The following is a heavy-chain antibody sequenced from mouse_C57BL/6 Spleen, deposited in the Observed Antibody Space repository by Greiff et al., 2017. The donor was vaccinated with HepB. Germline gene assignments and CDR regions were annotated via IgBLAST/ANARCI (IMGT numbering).Heavy chain of an antibody. CDR2: ISDGGSYT. Sequence: EVQGVESGGGLVKPGGSLKLSCAASGFTFSSYAMSWVRQTPEKRLEWVATISDGGSYTYYPDNVKGRFTISRDNAKNNLYLQMSHLKSEDTAMYYCAREAEWGLYYFDYWGQGTTLTVSS. CDR1: GFTFSSYA. V-gene: IGHV5-4*01. CDR3: AREAEWGLYYFDY. J-gene: IGHJ2*01. D-gene: IGHD3-3*01.